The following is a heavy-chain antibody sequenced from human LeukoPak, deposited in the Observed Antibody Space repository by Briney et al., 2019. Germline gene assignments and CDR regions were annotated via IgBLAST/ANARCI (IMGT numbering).Heavy chain of an antibody. CDR3: ARVYYDSSGYPFDY. CDR2: IDSSRSYI. Sequence: GGSLSLSCAASGFTFRGYSRNGVRQAPGKGREWVSSIDSSRSYIYYTGSVRGRFTISRDNAKNSLYLQMNSLRAEDTAVYYCARVYYDSSGYPFDYWGQGTLVTVSS. J-gene: IGHJ4*02. D-gene: IGHD3-22*01. CDR1: GFTFRGYS. V-gene: IGHV3-21*01.